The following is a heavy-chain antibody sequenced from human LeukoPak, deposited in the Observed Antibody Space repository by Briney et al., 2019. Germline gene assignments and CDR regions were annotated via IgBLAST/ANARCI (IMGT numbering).Heavy chain of an antibody. CDR2: IYYSGST. CDR3: ARVGSSWYGGDYYFDY. V-gene: IGHV4-59*01. D-gene: IGHD6-13*01. J-gene: IGHJ4*02. Sequence: KPSETLSVTCTVSGGSISSYYWSWIRQPPGKGLEWIGYIYYSGSTNYNPSLKSRVTTSVDTSKNQFSLKLSSVTAADTAVYYCARVGSSWYGGDYYFDYWGQGTLVTVSS. CDR1: GGSISSYY.